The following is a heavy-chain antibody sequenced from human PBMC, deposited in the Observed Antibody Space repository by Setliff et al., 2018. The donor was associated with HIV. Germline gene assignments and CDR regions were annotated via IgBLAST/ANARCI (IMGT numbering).Heavy chain of an antibody. D-gene: IGHD4-4*01. J-gene: IGHJ4*02. V-gene: IGHV1-69*13. CDR3: APIDPFPHDYSNSSFDY. CDR2: IIPIFGTA. CDR1: GGTFSSYA. Sequence: SVKVSCKASGGTFSSYAIRGVRQAPGQGLEWMGGIIPIFGTANYAQKFQGRVTITADESTSTAYMELSSLRSEDTAVYYCAPIDPFPHDYSNSSFDYWGQGTLVTVSS.